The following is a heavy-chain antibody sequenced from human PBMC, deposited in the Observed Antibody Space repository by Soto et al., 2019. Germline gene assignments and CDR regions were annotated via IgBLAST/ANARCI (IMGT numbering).Heavy chain of an antibody. D-gene: IGHD6-13*01. V-gene: IGHV4-39*01. CDR1: GGSISSSSYY. CDR3: ASTSGIAAAGTRIVFDP. CDR2: IYYSGST. J-gene: IGHJ5*02. Sequence: QLQLQESGPGLVKPSETLSLTCTVSGGSISSSSYYWGWIRQPPGKGLEWIGSIYYSGSTYYNPSLKSRVTISVDTSKNQFSLKLSSVTAADTAVYYCASTSGIAAAGTRIVFDPWGQGTLVTVSS.